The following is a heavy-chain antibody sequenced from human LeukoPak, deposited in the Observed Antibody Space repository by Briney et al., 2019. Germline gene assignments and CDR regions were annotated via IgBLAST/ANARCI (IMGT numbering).Heavy chain of an antibody. J-gene: IGHJ6*03. D-gene: IGHD2-15*01. CDR2: IRGGGGSA. Sequence: PGGSLRLSCTASGFTFSAYAMMWVRQAPGKGPEWVSAIRGGGGSAFYADSVKGRFTISRDNSKYTLFLQMNSLRAEDTAVYYCARVVVSYYYMDVWGKGTTVTASS. CDR1: GFTFSAYA. CDR3: ARVVVSYYYMDV. V-gene: IGHV3-23*01.